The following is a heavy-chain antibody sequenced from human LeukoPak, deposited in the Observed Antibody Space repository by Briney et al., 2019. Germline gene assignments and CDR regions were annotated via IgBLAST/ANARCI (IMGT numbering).Heavy chain of an antibody. V-gene: IGHV3-20*04. CDR2: INWNGGST. D-gene: IGHD4-11*01. CDR3: ARGIDYTNYPPGDY. J-gene: IGHJ4*02. Sequence: GGSLRLSCAASGFTFDGYGMSWVRQAPGKGLEWVSAINWNGGSTAYADSVTGRFTISRDNARNSLYLQMNSLRGEDTALYYCARGIDYTNYPPGDYWGQGTLVTVSS. CDR1: GFTFDGYG.